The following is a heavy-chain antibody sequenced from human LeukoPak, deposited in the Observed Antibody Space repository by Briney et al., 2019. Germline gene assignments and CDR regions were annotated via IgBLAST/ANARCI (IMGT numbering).Heavy chain of an antibody. J-gene: IGHJ4*02. CDR1: GFTFSSYA. CDR3: ASRDGYNAFDY. D-gene: IGHD5-24*01. V-gene: IGHV3-23*01. CDR2: ISGSGGST. Sequence: GGSLRLSCAASGFTFSSYAMSWVRQAPGKGLEWVSVISGSGGSTDSADSVKGRFTISRDNSKNTLYLQMNSLRAEDTAIYYCASRDGYNAFDYWGQGTLVTVSS.